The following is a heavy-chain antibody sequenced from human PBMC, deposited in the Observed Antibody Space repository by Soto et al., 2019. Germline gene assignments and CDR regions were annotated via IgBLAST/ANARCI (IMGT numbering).Heavy chain of an antibody. V-gene: IGHV3-23*01. Sequence: EVQLLESGGGLVQPGGSLRLSCVASGFTFSSYAMSWVRQAPGKGLEWVSAISGSGGSTYYADSVKGRFTISRDNSKNTLYLQMNSLRAEDKAVYYCARDLDGYNRPLDYWGQGTLVTVSS. CDR2: ISGSGGST. CDR3: ARDLDGYNRPLDY. D-gene: IGHD5-12*01. J-gene: IGHJ4*02. CDR1: GFTFSSYA.